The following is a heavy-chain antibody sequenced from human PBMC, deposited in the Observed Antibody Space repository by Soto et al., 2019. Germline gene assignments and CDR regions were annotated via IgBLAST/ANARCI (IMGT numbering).Heavy chain of an antibody. V-gene: IGHV4-59*08. D-gene: IGHD3-10*01. CDR3: ARHDLGEYYYGSGSFSAFDI. Sequence: SETLSLTCTVSGGSISSYYWSWIRQPPGKGLEWIGYIYYRGSTNYNPSLKSRVNISVDTSKNQFSLKLSSVTVADTAVYYCARHDLGEYYYGSGSFSAFDIWGQGTMVTVSS. CDR1: GGSISSYY. J-gene: IGHJ3*02. CDR2: IYYRGST.